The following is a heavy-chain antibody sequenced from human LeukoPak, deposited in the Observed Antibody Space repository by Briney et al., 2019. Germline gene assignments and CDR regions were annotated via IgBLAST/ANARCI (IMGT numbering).Heavy chain of an antibody. CDR3: ARDMASQLHVHYYGMDV. CDR2: IIPIFGTA. D-gene: IGHD5-24*01. J-gene: IGHJ6*02. CDR1: GGTFSSYA. Sequence: SVKVSCKASGGTFSSYAISWVRQAPGQGLEWMGGIIPIFGTANYAQKFQGRVTITTDESTSTAYMELSSLRSEDTAVYYCARDMASQLHVHYYGMDVWGQGTTVTVSS. V-gene: IGHV1-69*05.